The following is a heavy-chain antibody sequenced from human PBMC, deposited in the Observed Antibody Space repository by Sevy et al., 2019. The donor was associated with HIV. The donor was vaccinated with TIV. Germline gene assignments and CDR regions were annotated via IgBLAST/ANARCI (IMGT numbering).Heavy chain of an antibody. CDR3: ARLVRYFDWLTFDY. Sequence: ASVKVSCKAYGYTFTGYYMHWVRQAPGQGLEWMGWINPNSGGTNYAQKFQGRVTMTRDTSISTAYMELSRLRSDDTAVYYCARLVRYFDWLTFDYWGQGTLVTVSS. CDR2: INPNSGGT. D-gene: IGHD3-9*01. V-gene: IGHV1-2*02. J-gene: IGHJ4*02. CDR1: GYTFTGYY.